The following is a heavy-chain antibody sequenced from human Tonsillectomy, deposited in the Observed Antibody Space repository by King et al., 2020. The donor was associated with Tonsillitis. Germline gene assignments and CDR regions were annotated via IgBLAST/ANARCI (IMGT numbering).Heavy chain of an antibody. J-gene: IGHJ4*02. CDR3: ARTGFWSGYYTFHFDF. CDR1: GFSLSNTRMG. Sequence: ITLQESGPVLVKPTETLTLTCTVSGFSLSNTRMGVSWIRQPPGKALEWLAHIFSNDEKSYSTSLKSRLTISKDTSKSQVVLTMTHMDPVDTATYYCARTGFWSGYYTFHFDFWGQGALVAVSS. D-gene: IGHD3-3*01. V-gene: IGHV2-26*01. CDR2: IFSNDEK.